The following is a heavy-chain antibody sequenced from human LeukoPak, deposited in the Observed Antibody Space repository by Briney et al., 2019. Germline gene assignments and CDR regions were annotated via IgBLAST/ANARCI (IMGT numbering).Heavy chain of an antibody. D-gene: IGHD1-26*01. CDR2: ISSSGSTI. CDR3: ARRSGATDSYDY. J-gene: IGHJ4*02. Sequence: GGSLRLSCAASGFTFSSYEMNWVRQAPGKGLEWVSYISSSGSTIYYADSVKGRFTISRDNAKNSLYLQMNSPRAEDTAVYYCARRSGATDSYDYWGQGTLVTVSS. V-gene: IGHV3-48*03. CDR1: GFTFSSYE.